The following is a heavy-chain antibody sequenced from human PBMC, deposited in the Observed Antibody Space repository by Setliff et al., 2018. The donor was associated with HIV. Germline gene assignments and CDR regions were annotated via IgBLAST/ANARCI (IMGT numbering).Heavy chain of an antibody. V-gene: IGHV1-3*01. D-gene: IGHD3-3*02. Sequence: VASVKVSCKASGYTFTSYAMHWVRQAPGQRLEWMGWINAGNGNTKYSQKFQGRVTITRDTSASTAYMELSSLRSDDTAVYYCARGTAPRPASVLEFLEWLFPNWFDPWGQGTQVTVSS. J-gene: IGHJ5*02. CDR2: INAGNGNT. CDR3: ARGTAPRPASVLEFLEWLFPNWFDP. CDR1: GYTFTSYA.